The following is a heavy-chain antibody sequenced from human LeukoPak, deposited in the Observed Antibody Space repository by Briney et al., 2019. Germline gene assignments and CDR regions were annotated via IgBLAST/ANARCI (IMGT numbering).Heavy chain of an antibody. J-gene: IGHJ6*02. Sequence: PSETLSLTCSFSGGSLSGYYWSWIRQPPGKGLEWIGYIYYSGSTNYNPSLKSRVTISVDTSKNQFSLKLSSVTAADTAVYYCARRIQPYYYYGMDVWGQGTTVTVSS. D-gene: IGHD5-18*01. CDR3: ARRIQPYYYYGMDV. V-gene: IGHV4-59*08. CDR1: GGSLSGYY. CDR2: IYYSGST.